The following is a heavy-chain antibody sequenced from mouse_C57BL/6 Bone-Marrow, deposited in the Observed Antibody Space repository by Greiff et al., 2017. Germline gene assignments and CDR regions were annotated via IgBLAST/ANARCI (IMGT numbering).Heavy chain of an antibody. Sequence: VQLQESGAELMKPGASVKLSCKATGYTFTGYWIEWVKQRPGHGLEWIGEILPGSGSTHYNEKFKGKATFTADTSSNTAYMQLSSLTAADSAIYSCARYPYWYFDVWGTGTTVTVSS. J-gene: IGHJ1*03. CDR3: ARYPYWYFDV. CDR1: GYTFTGYW. CDR2: ILPGSGST. V-gene: IGHV1-9*01.